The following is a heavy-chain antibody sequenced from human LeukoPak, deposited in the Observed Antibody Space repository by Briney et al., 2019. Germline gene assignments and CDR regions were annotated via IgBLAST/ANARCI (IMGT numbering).Heavy chain of an antibody. V-gene: IGHV4-30-2*01. Sequence: SETLSLTCAVSGGSISSGDYSWSWIPQPPGKGLEWIGYFCQSGRTYYNPSLKSRVTISVDRSKNQYSLKLSSVTAADTAVYYCARVGSDWNDVRYNWFDPWGQGTLVTVSS. CDR1: GGSISSGDYS. D-gene: IGHD1-1*01. J-gene: IGHJ5*02. CDR3: ARVGSDWNDVRYNWFDP. CDR2: FCQSGRT.